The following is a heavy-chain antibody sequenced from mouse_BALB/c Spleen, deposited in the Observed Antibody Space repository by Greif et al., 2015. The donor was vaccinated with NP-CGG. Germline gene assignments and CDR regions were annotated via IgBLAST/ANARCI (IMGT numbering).Heavy chain of an antibody. CDR2: INPNNGGT. J-gene: IGHJ3*01. D-gene: IGHD2-3*01. CDR3: ARSEGYYPAWFAY. CDR1: GYTFTDYN. V-gene: IGHV1-18*01. Sequence: EVQLQESGPELVKPGASVKIPCKASGYTFTDYNMDWVKQSHGKSLEWIGDINPNNGGTIYNQKFKGKATLTVDKSSSTAYMELRSLTSEDPAVYYCARSEGYYPAWFAYWGQGTLVTVSA.